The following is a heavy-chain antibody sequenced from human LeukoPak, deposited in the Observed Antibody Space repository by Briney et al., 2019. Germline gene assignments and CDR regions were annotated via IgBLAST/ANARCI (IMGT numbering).Heavy chain of an antibody. D-gene: IGHD2-2*03. CDR2: IYYSGST. CDR1: GGSISSYY. V-gene: IGHV4-59*01. Sequence: SETLSLTCTVSGGSISSYYWSWIRQPPGKGLEWIGYIYYSGSTNYNPSLKSRVTISVDTSKNQFSLKLSSVTAADTAVYYCAGGPMGIVDYWGQGTLVTVSS. CDR3: AGGPMGIVDY. J-gene: IGHJ4*02.